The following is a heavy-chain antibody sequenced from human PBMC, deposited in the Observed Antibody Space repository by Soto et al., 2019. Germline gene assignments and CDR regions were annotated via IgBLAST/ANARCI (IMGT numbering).Heavy chain of an antibody. CDR2: IHIAKDNI. J-gene: IGHJ4*02. Sequence: QVQLVQSVAEVKKPGASVKVACKAFGYPFTGYVIYWVRQAPGHRLEWMGWIHIAKDNIKYSQKFQGRVTFTKDISASTAYMELSHLRPNDTAVYYGAREEPDGYTRVDYWGQGTLVTV. CDR1: GYPFTGYV. D-gene: IGHD5-18*01. V-gene: IGHV1-3*04. CDR3: AREEPDGYTRVDY.